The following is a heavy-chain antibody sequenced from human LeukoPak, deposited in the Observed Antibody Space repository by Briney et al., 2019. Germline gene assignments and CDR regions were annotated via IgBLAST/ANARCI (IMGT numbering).Heavy chain of an antibody. J-gene: IGHJ4*02. Sequence: SETLSLTCTVSGDSISSYYWSWIRQPPGKGLEWIGYIYYSGSPNYNPSLKSRVTISVDTSKNQFSRKLSSVTAADTAVYYCARSGSPLYFDFWGQGTLVTVSS. CDR3: ARSGSPLYFDF. D-gene: IGHD1-14*01. CDR1: GDSISSYY. CDR2: IYYSGSP. V-gene: IGHV4-59*01.